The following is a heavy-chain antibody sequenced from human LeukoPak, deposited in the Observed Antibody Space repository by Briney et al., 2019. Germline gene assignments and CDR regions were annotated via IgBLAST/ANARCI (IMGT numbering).Heavy chain of an antibody. V-gene: IGHV4-4*09. CDR1: GGSISSYY. CDR3: ARCDWSYGCAFDI. Sequence: PSETLSLTCTVSGGSISSYYWSWIRQPPGKGLEWIGYIYSSGSTNYNPSLKSRVTMSVDTSQNQFSLKLSSVTAADTAVYYCARCDWSYGCAFDIWGQGTMVTVSS. D-gene: IGHD1-7*01. CDR2: IYSSGST. J-gene: IGHJ3*02.